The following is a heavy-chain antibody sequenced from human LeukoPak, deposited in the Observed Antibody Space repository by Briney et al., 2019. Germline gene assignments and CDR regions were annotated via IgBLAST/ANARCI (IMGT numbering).Heavy chain of an antibody. CDR1: GVTFSGYA. J-gene: IGHJ4*02. CDR2: ISGSGGST. CDR3: ARGSGYSYGFPDY. V-gene: IGHV3-23*01. D-gene: IGHD5-18*01. Sequence: GGSLRLSCAAYGVTFSGYAMSWVRQAPGKGLEWVSAISGSGGSTYYADSVKGRFTISRDNSKNTLYLQMNSLRAEDTAVYYCARGSGYSYGFPDYWGQGTLVTVSS.